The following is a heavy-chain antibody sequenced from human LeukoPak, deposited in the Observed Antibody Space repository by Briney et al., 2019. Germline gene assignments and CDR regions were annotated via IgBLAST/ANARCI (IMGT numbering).Heavy chain of an antibody. CDR1: GLSFSSYA. CDR2: VSGGGGGS. Sequence: GGSLRLSCEASGLSFSSYAFAWVRQAPGKGLEWVAAVSGGGGGSHFADSVRGRFTISRDNAKNTMYLQMNGLRVEDTAMYFCGSDPNGDYVGALGYWGRGALVSVSS. D-gene: IGHD2-8*01. V-gene: IGHV3-23*01. CDR3: GSDPNGDYVGALGY. J-gene: IGHJ4*01.